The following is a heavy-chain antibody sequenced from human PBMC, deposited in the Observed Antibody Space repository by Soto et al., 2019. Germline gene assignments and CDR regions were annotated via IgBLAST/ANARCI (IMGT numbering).Heavy chain of an antibody. CDR3: TRDSSYYGAGRGVLDY. D-gene: IGHD3-10*01. CDR2: IYSGGNT. Sequence: EVQLVESGGGLVQPGGSLRLSCAVSGFTVNNNYMSWVRQAPGKGLEWVSVIYSGGNTDYAESVRGRFTVSRDTSKNTLYLQMNSLSAEDTAIYYCTRDSSYYGAGRGVLDYWGPGTPVTVSS. V-gene: IGHV3-66*01. J-gene: IGHJ4*02. CDR1: GFTVNNNY.